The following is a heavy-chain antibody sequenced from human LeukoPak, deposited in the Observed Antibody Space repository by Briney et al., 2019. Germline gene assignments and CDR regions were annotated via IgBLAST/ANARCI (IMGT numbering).Heavy chain of an antibody. CDR1: GFTFSSYW. CDR2: IKQDGSEK. J-gene: IGHJ6*02. CDR3: AKGWGNYYYYGMDV. D-gene: IGHD3-16*01. V-gene: IGHV3-7*01. Sequence: GGSLRLSCAASGFTFSSYWMSWVRQAPGKGLEWVANIKQDGSEKYYVDSVKGRFTISRDNAKNSLYLQMNSLRAEDTAVYYCAKGWGNYYYYGMDVWGQGTTVTVSS.